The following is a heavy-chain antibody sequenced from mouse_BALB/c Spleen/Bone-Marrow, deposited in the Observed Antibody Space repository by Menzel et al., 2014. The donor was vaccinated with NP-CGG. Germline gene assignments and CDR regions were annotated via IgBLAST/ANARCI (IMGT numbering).Heavy chain of an antibody. CDR1: GYAFSSYW. CDR3: ARAEGNYCTMDY. V-gene: IGHV1-80*01. Sequence: QVQLQQSGAELVRPGSSVKISCKASGYAFSSYWMNWVKQRPGQGLEWIGQIYPGDGDTNYNGKFKGKATLTADKSSSTAYMQLSSLTSEDSAVCFGARAEGNYCTMDYWGQGTSVTVSS. J-gene: IGHJ4*01. CDR2: IYPGDGDT. D-gene: IGHD2-1*01.